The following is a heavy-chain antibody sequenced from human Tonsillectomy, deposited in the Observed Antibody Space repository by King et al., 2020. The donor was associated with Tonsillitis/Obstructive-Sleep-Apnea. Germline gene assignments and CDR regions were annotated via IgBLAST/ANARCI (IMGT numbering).Heavy chain of an antibody. D-gene: IGHD3-22*01. CDR1: GYSFTSYW. V-gene: IGHV5-51*01. CDR3: AGLAYYYDSSGGPLDC. CDR2: IYPNDSDT. Sequence: QLVQSGAEVKKPGESLKISCKGSGYSFTSYWIGWVRQMPGKGLEWMGIIYPNDSDTRYSPSFQGQVTISADKSISTAYLQWSSLKASDTAMYCCAGLAYYYDSSGGPLDCWGQGTLVTVSS. J-gene: IGHJ4*02.